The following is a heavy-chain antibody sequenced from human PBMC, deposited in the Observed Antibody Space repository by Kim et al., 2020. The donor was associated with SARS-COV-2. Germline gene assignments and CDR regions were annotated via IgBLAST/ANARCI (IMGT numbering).Heavy chain of an antibody. J-gene: IGHJ4*02. Sequence: DAGKGRFPNSRDNSKKTLYLQMNSLRAEDTAVYYCAKERNYYDSSGSDYWGQGTLVTVSS. CDR3: AKERNYYDSSGSDY. D-gene: IGHD3-22*01. V-gene: IGHV3-23*03.